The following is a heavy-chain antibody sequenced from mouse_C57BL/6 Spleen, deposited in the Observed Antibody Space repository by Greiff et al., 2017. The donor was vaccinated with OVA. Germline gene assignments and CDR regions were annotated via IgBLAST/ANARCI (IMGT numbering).Heavy chain of an antibody. V-gene: IGHV1-50*01. Sequence: QVQLKESGAELVKPGASVKLSCKASGYTFTSYWMQWVKQRPGQGLEWIGEIDPSDSYTNYNQKFKGKATLTVDTSSSTAYMQLSSLTSEDSAVYYCASEGYYDYGRGYAMDYWGQGTSVTVSS. CDR1: GYTFTSYW. J-gene: IGHJ4*01. CDR2: IDPSDSYT. CDR3: ASEGYYDYGRGYAMDY. D-gene: IGHD2-4*01.